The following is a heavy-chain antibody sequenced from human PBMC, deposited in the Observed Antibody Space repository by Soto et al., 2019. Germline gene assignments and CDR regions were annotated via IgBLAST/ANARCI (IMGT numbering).Heavy chain of an antibody. CDR2: ISYDGSNE. D-gene: IGHD1-1*01. CDR1: GFTFSDYG. Sequence: GGSLRLSCAASGFTFSDYGMHWVRQAPGKGLEWVAIISYDGSNEYYTDSVKGRFTISRDNSKNTLYVQMNSLKPEDTAVYYCAKQSGTNFDYWGQGTLVTVSS. J-gene: IGHJ4*02. V-gene: IGHV3-30*18. CDR3: AKQSGTNFDY.